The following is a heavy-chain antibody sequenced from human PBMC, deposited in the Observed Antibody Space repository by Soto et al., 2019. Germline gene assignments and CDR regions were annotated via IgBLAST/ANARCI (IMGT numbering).Heavy chain of an antibody. V-gene: IGHV1-18*01. CDR3: AREFEGHSSSWPFDY. J-gene: IGHJ4*02. D-gene: IGHD6-13*01. CDR1: GYTFPTYG. CDR2: ISVYNGFT. Sequence: QVQLVQSGGEVKKPGSSVRVSCRASGYTFPTYGIAWVRQAPGQGLEWMGWISVYNGFTHYAQKLRGRVTVTTETSTSTVHMELRSLSSDDTAVYYCAREFEGHSSSWPFDYWGQGTLVTVSA.